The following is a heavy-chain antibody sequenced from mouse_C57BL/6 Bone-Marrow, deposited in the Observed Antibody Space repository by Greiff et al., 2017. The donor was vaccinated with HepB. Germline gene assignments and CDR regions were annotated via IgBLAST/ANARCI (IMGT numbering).Heavy chain of an antibody. CDR2: IRNKANGYTT. J-gene: IGHJ3*01. CDR1: GFTFTDYY. CDR3: ARSYDYDGLFAY. Sequence: EVKLVDSGGGLVQPGGSLSLSCAASGFTFTDYYMSWVRQPPGKALEWLGFIRNKANGYTTEYSASVKGRFTISRDNSQSILYLQMNALRAEDSATYYCARSYDYDGLFAYWGQGTLVTVSA. D-gene: IGHD2-4*01. V-gene: IGHV7-3*01.